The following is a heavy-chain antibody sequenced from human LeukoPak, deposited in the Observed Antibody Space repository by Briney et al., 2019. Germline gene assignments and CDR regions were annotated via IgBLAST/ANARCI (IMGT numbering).Heavy chain of an antibody. CDR3: ARDSYGMDV. CDR2: ISYDGNIK. CDR1: GFTFSSYG. V-gene: IGHV3-30*19. Sequence: GGSLRLSCAASGFTFSSYGMHWVRQAPGKGLEWVAVISYDGNIKYSADSVKGRFTISRDNSKNTLYLQMNSLRAEDTAVYCCARDSYGMDVWGQGTTVTVSS. J-gene: IGHJ6*02.